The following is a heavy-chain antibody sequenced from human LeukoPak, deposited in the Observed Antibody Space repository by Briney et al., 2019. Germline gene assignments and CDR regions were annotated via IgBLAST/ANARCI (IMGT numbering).Heavy chain of an antibody. CDR2: IIPILDIA. Sequence: GASVKVSCKASGGTFSSYTISWVRQAPGQGLEWMGRIIPILDIANYAQKFQGRVTITADKSTSTAYMELSSLRSEDTAVYYRARWFGDLVDGMDVWGQGTTVTVSS. V-gene: IGHV1-69*02. D-gene: IGHD3-10*01. CDR3: ARWFGDLVDGMDV. J-gene: IGHJ6*02. CDR1: GGTFSSYT.